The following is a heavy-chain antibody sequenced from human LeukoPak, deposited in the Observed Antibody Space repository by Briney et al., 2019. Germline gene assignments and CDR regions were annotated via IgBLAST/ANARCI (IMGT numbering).Heavy chain of an antibody. CDR3: TTDFPDYFHS. J-gene: IGHJ4*02. Sequence: GGSLRLSCAASGFTFSSYAMSWVRQAPGQGLEWIGHIKRKTNGGTADYAAPVKGRFTISRDDSKNTLYLQMNTLKTEDTAVYYCTTDFPDYFHSWGQGTLVTVSS. CDR1: GFTFSSYA. CDR2: IKRKTNGGTA. V-gene: IGHV3-15*01.